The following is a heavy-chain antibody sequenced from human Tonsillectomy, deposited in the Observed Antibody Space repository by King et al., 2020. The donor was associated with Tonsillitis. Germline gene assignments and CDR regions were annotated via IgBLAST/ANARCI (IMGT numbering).Heavy chain of an antibody. D-gene: IGHD6-6*01. V-gene: IGHV4-59*08. CDR3: ARRTRIAASRGLYYYYMDV. CDR2: IYYSGST. CDR1: GGSISSYY. J-gene: IGHJ6*03. Sequence: VQLQESGPGLVKPSETLSLTCTVSGGSISSYYWSWIRQPPGKGLEWIGYIYYSGSTNYNPSLKSRVTISVDTSKNQFSLKLSSVTAADTAVYYCARRTRIAASRGLYYYYMDVWGKGTTVTVSS.